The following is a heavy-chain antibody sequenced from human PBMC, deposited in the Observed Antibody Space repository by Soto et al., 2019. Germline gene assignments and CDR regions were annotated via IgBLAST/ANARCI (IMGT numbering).Heavy chain of an antibody. D-gene: IGHD5-12*01. CDR2: ISSSSSTI. J-gene: IGHJ6*03. CDR1: GFTFSSYS. Sequence: GGSLRLSCAASGFTFSSYSMNWVRQAPGKGLEWVSYISSSSSTIYYADSVKGRFTISRDNAKNSLYLQMNSLRAEDTAVYYCAREDSGYDINSYYYYYMDVWGKGTTVTVSS. CDR3: AREDSGYDINSYYYYYMDV. V-gene: IGHV3-48*01.